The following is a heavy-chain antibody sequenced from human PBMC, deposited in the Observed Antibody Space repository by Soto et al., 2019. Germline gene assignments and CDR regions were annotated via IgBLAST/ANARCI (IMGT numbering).Heavy chain of an antibody. CDR3: ARVRSCSSTSCPYADYYYYYYMDV. V-gene: IGHV4-59*01. CDR2: IYYSGST. J-gene: IGHJ6*03. CDR1: GGSISSYY. Sequence: QVQLQESGPGLVKPSETLSLTCTVSGGSISSYYWSWIRQPPGKGLEWIGYIYYSGSTNYNPSLNSRVTISVDTSKNQFSLKLSSVTAADTAVYYCARVRSCSSTSCPYADYYYYYYMDVWGKGTTVTVSS. D-gene: IGHD2-2*01.